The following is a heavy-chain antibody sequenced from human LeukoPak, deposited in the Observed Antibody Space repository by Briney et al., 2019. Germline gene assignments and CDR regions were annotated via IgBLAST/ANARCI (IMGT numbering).Heavy chain of an antibody. CDR1: GGTFSSYA. CDR3: ARGRRCTTTTCYLLSADWFDP. V-gene: IGHV1-69*01. CDR2: IIPIFGTA. J-gene: IGHJ5*02. Sequence: PVASVKVSCKASGGTFSSYAISWVRQAPGQGLEWMGGIIPIFGTANYAQKFQGRVTITADESTSTAYMELSSLRSEDTAVYYCARGRRCTTTTCYLLSADWFDPWGQGTLVTVSS. D-gene: IGHD2-21*01.